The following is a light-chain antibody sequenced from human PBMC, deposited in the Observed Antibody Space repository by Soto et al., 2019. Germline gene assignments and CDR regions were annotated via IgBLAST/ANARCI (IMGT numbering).Light chain of an antibody. CDR2: AAS. Sequence: EIVLTQSPGTLSLSPGERATLFCRARQTVSTSYLAWYQQRPGQAPRLLIYAASHRATGIPDRFRGSGSGTDFTLTINRLEPEDLAVYYCQQYGTPPLTFGGGTKVEI. V-gene: IGKV3-20*01. CDR3: QQYGTPPLT. J-gene: IGKJ4*01. CDR1: QTVSTSY.